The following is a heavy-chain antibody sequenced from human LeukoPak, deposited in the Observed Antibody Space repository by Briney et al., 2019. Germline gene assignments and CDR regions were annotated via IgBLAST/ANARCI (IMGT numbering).Heavy chain of an antibody. CDR3: ARPMVGASYFDF. J-gene: IGHJ4*02. Sequence: GESLKISCKCSGCSFTTYSIGWVRQMPVKGLEWMGIIYPGDSDTRYSPSFQGQVTILADKSISTAYLQWSSLKASDTAMYYCARPMVGASYFDFWGQGTLVTVSS. CDR2: IYPGDSDT. V-gene: IGHV5-51*01. CDR1: GCSFTTYS. D-gene: IGHD1-26*01.